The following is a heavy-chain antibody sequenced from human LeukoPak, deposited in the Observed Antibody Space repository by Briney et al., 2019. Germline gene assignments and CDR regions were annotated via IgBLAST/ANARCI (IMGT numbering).Heavy chain of an antibody. J-gene: IGHJ4*02. Sequence: GGSLRLSCAASGFTFSSYSMNWVRQAPGKGLEWVSSISSSSSYIYYADSVKGRFTISRDNAKNSLYLQMNSLRAEDTAVYYCATAMSVLWFGEFDYWGQGTLVTVSS. V-gene: IGHV3-21*01. CDR3: ATAMSVLWFGEFDY. CDR1: GFTFSSYS. D-gene: IGHD3-10*01. CDR2: ISSSSSYI.